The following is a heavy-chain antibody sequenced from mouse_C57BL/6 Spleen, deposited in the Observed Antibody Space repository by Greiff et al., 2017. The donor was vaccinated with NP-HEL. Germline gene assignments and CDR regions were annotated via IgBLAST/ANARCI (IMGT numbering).Heavy chain of an antibody. CDR3: ARCGDGYYVPCDY. J-gene: IGHJ2*01. CDR2: IYPSNSET. V-gene: IGHV1-61*01. Sequence: VQLQQPGAELVRPGSSVKLSCKASGYTFTSYWMDWVKQRPGQGLEWIGNIYPSNSETHYNPKFKDKATLTVDKSSSTAYMQLSSLTSEDSAVYYCARCGDGYYVPCDYWGQGTTLTVSS. D-gene: IGHD2-3*01. CDR1: GYTFTSYW.